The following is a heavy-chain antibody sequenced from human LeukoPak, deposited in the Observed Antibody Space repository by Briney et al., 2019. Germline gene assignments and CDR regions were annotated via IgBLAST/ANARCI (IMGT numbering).Heavy chain of an antibody. D-gene: IGHD3-10*01. V-gene: IGHV3-48*03. CDR1: GFTFSSYE. Sequence: PGGSLRLSCAASGFTFSSYEMNWVRQAPGKGLEWVSGISSSGTTIYYADSVKGRFTISRDNAKNSLYLQMNSLRAEDTAVYYCARDRYYGSGILDVWGQGTTVTVSS. J-gene: IGHJ6*02. CDR2: ISSSGTTI. CDR3: ARDRYYGSGILDV.